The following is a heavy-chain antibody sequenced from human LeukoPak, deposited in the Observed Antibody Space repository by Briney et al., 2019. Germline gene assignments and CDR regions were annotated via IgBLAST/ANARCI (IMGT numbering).Heavy chain of an antibody. CDR2: ISRSGSTK. J-gene: IGHJ6*03. Sequence: GSLRLSCAASGFTFSDYNMRWIRQAPGKGLEWVSSISRSGSTKYYADSVKGRFTISRDNAKNSLFLQMNSLRAEDTAVYYCARVLRYCSGGNCYSGGLGYMDVWGKGTTVTISS. CDR3: ARVLRYCSGGNCYSGGLGYMDV. V-gene: IGHV3-11*01. D-gene: IGHD2-15*01. CDR1: GFTFSDYN.